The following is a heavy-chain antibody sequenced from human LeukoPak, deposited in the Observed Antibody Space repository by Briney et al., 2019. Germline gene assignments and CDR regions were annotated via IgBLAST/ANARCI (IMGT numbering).Heavy chain of an antibody. J-gene: IGHJ2*01. CDR3: ARVQWYFDL. Sequence: PGGSLRLSCAASGFTFDDYGMSWVRQAPGKGLVWVSRINSDGSSTSYADSVKGRFTISRDNAKNTLYLQMNSLRAEDTAVYYCARVQWYFDLWGRGTLVTVSS. CDR2: INSDGSST. CDR1: GFTFDDYG. D-gene: IGHD4-11*01. V-gene: IGHV3-74*01.